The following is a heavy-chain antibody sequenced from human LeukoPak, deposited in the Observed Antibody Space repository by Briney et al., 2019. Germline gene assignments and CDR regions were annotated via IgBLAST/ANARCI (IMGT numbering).Heavy chain of an antibody. V-gene: IGHV4-34*01. CDR3: ASIVVVAAIVPDY. CDR2: INHSGST. D-gene: IGHD2-15*01. J-gene: IGHJ4*02. CDR1: GGSFSGYY. Sequence: SETLSLTCAVYGGSFSGYYWSWIRQPPGKGLEWIGEINHSGSTNYNPSLKSRVTISVDTSKNQFSLKLSSVTAADTAVYYCASIVVVAAIVPDYWGQGTLVTVSS.